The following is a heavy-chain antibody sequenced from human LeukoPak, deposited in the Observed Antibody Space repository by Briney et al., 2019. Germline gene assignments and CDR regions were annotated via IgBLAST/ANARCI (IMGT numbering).Heavy chain of an antibody. CDR1: GFTFSTYG. Sequence: GGSLRLSCAASGFTFSTYGMHWVRQAPGKGQEWVAVMWYDGSNKYYADSVKGRFAISRDNSKNTLYLQMNSLRAEDTAVYYCASPLYYDSSGYYEYYYYYYGMDVWGQGTTVTVSS. J-gene: IGHJ6*02. CDR3: ASPLYYDSSGYYEYYYYYYGMDV. CDR2: MWYDGSNK. D-gene: IGHD3-22*01. V-gene: IGHV3-33*01.